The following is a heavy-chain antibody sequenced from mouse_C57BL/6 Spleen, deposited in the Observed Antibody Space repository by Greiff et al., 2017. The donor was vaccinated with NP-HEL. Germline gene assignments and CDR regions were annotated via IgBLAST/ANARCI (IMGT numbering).Heavy chain of an antibody. J-gene: IGHJ1*03. CDR1: GYTFTGYE. Sequence: QVQLQQSGAELVRPGASVTLSCKASGYTFTGYEMHWVKQTPGHGLEWIGAIDPETGGTAYNQKFKGKAILTADKSSSTAYMELRSLTSEDSAVYYCTRVYGNYRYFDVWGTGTTVTVSS. D-gene: IGHD2-1*01. CDR2: IDPETGGT. CDR3: TRVYGNYRYFDV. V-gene: IGHV1-15*01.